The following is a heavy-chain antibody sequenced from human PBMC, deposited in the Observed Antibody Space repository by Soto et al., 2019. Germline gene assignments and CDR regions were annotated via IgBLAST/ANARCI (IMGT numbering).Heavy chain of an antibody. V-gene: IGHV1-18*04. Sequence: ASVKVSCKASGYTFTSYGISWVRQAPGQGLEWMGWISAYNGNTNYAQKLQGRVTMTTDTSTSTAYMELRSLRSDDTAVYYCARVMDFWSGYYKYNWFDPWGQGTLVTVSS. J-gene: IGHJ5*02. CDR1: GYTFTSYG. CDR3: ARVMDFWSGYYKYNWFDP. D-gene: IGHD3-3*01. CDR2: ISAYNGNT.